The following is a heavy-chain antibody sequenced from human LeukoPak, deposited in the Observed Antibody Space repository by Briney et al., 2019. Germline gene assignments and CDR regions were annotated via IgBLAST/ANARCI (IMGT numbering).Heavy chain of an antibody. CDR3: ARDDGYVPFDY. CDR2: INPNSGDT. D-gene: IGHD5-24*01. CDR1: GYTFTGYY. V-gene: IGHV1-2*02. Sequence: ASVKFSCKASGYTFTGYYMHWVRQGPGQGLEWMGWINPNSGDTNYAQRFQGRVTMTRDTSISTAYMELSRLSSDDTAVYYCARDDGYVPFDYWGQGTLVTLSS. J-gene: IGHJ4*02.